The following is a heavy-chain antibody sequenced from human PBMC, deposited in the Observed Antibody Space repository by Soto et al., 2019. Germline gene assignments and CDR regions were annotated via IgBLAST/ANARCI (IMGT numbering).Heavy chain of an antibody. CDR2: LYDLDGT. V-gene: IGHV3-53*01. Sequence: PGRSLRLSCAPFAPTPTAKKYVACVRQAPGKGLEWVSALYDLDGTYYADSVKGRFTTSSESSRTTVYLQMNSLRPDDTAVYSCATWHLQEHAFDIWGQGTMVTVSS. J-gene: IGHJ3*02. D-gene: IGHD1-1*01. CDR1: APTPTAKKY. CDR3: ATWHLQEHAFDI.